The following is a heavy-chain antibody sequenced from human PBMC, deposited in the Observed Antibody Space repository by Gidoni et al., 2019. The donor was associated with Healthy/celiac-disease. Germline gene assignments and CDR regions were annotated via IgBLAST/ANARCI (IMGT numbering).Heavy chain of an antibody. V-gene: IGHV1-46*01. D-gene: IGHD1-1*01. J-gene: IGHJ4*02. CDR1: GYTFTSYY. Sequence: QVQLVQSGAEVKKPGASVKVSCKSSGYTFTSYYMHWVRQAPGQGLEWMGIINPSGGSTSYAQKFQGRVTMTRDTSTSTVYMELSSLRSEDTAVYYCARAAGTTLYFDYWGQGTLVTVSS. CDR3: ARAAGTTLYFDY. CDR2: INPSGGST.